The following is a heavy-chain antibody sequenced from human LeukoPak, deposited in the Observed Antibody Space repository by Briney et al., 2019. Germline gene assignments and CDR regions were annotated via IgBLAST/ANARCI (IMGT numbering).Heavy chain of an antibody. D-gene: IGHD1-7*01. V-gene: IGHV3-74*01. J-gene: IGHJ4*02. CDR2: INTDGSST. Sequence: PGGSLRLSCAASGFTFSSYWMHWVRQAPGKGLVWVSRINTDGSSTSYADSVKGRFTNSRDNAKNTLYLQMNSLRAEDTAVYYCARDGAGTTPFDYWGQGTLVTVSS. CDR1: GFTFSSYW. CDR3: ARDGAGTTPFDY.